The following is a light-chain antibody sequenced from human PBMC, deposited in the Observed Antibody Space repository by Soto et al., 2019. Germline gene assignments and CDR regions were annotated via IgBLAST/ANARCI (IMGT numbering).Light chain of an antibody. CDR1: SSDVGGYNY. J-gene: IGLJ1*01. V-gene: IGLV2-11*01. CDR3: CSYAGSYTFV. Sequence: QSVLAQPASVSGSPGQSITISCTGTSSDVGGYNYVSWYQQHPGKVPKLIIYDVSKRPSGVPDRFSGSKSGNTASLTISGLQAEDEADYYCCSYAGSYTFVFGIGTKVTV. CDR2: DVS.